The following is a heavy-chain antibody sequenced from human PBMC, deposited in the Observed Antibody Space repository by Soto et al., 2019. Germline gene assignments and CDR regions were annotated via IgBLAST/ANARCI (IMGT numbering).Heavy chain of an antibody. D-gene: IGHD6-19*01. CDR1: GFSLSTSGVG. CDR3: AHRAGLQWTWDGGCFDP. J-gene: IGHJ5*02. V-gene: IGHV2-5*02. CDR2: IYWDDDK. Sequence: QITLKESGPTRVRPTQTLTLTCTFSGFSLSTSGVGVGWIRQPPGKALEWLAFIYWDDDKRYSPSLRSRLTISKEPSRNLVVLTSTHTDPADPASYACAHRAGLQWTWDGGCFDPWGLGTLVTVSS.